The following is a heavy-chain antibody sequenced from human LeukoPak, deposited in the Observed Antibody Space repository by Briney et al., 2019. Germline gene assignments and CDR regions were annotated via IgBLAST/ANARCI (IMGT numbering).Heavy chain of an antibody. J-gene: IGHJ6*02. CDR1: GGSISSGGYS. V-gene: IGHV4-30-2*01. CDR2: IYHSGST. CDR3: ARNMAAAGTIHYGMDV. Sequence: SQSLSLTCAVSGGSISSGGYSWSWIRQPPGKGLEWIGYIYHSGSTYYNPSLKSRVTISVDRSKNQFSLKLSSVTAADTAVYYCARNMAAAGTIHYGMDVWGQGTTVTVSS. D-gene: IGHD6-13*01.